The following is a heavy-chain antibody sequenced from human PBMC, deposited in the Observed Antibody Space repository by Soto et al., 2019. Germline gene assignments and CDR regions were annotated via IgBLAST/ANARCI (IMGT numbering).Heavy chain of an antibody. D-gene: IGHD2-8*01. J-gene: IGHJ4*02. CDR2: IKQDGSDE. V-gene: IGHV3-7*03. Sequence: DVQLVESGGGLVRPGGSLSLSCAVSGFTFRDYWMSWVRQAPGKALEWVANIKQDGSDEYYVDSMKGRISISRDNAGNSRHLQMNSLRAEDTAVAFCARGDKILYSSNDFWGQGPLVTVSS. CDR1: GFTFRDYW. CDR3: ARGDKILYSSNDF.